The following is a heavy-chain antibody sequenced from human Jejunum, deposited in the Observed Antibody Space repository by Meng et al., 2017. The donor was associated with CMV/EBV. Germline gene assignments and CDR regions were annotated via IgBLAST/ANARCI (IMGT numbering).Heavy chain of an antibody. Sequence: GGAVSSGSNYWSWIRKPPGKGLEWIGCIYYSGSNNYNPSLVSRVTISVDTSKNQFSLKLNSVTAADTAVYYCVRDNTPPLYGMDVWGQGTTVTVSS. V-gene: IGHV4-61*01. CDR3: VRDNTPPLYGMDV. J-gene: IGHJ6*02. CDR2: IYYSGSN. CDR1: GGAVSSGSNY.